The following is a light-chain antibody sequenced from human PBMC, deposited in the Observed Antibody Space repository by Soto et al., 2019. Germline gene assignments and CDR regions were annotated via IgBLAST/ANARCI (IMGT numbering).Light chain of an antibody. CDR3: QQSGSSFYT. V-gene: IGKV3-20*01. J-gene: IGKJ2*01. Sequence: EIVLTQSPGTLSLSTGERATLSCRASQSFSRAYLAWYQQIPGQAPRLLIYGASRRATGIPDRFSGSGSGTDFTLTSSRLEPEDYAVYYCQQSGSSFYTFGQGTKLEIK. CDR1: QSFSRAY. CDR2: GAS.